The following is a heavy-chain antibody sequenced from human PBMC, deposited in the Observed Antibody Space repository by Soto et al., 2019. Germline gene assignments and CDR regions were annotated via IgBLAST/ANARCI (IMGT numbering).Heavy chain of an antibody. V-gene: IGHV3-74*01. CDR1: GFTFSSYW. Sequence: LSCAASGFTFSSYWMHWVRQAPGKGLVWVSRINSDGSSTSYADSVKGRFTISRDNAKNTLYLQMNSLRAEDTAVYYCASSGWYRITVWFDPWGQGTLVTVSS. D-gene: IGHD6-19*01. CDR2: INSDGSST. J-gene: IGHJ5*02. CDR3: ASSGWYRITVWFDP.